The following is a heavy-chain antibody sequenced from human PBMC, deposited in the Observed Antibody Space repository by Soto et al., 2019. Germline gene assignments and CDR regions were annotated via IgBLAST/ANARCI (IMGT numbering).Heavy chain of an antibody. CDR3: ARGAPIVVVPAAQTYYYYGMDV. Sequence: ASVKVSCKASGYTFTGYYMHWVRQAPGQGLEWMGWINPNSGSTNYAQKFQGWVTMTRDTSISTAYMELSRLRSDDTAVYYCARGAPIVVVPAAQTYYYYGMDVWGQGTTVTVSS. V-gene: IGHV1-2*04. D-gene: IGHD2-2*01. CDR2: INPNSGST. CDR1: GYTFTGYY. J-gene: IGHJ6*02.